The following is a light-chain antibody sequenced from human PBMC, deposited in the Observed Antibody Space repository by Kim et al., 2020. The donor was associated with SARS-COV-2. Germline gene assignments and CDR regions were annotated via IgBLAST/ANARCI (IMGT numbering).Light chain of an antibody. CDR1: SSNIGSNT. Sequence: QSVLTQPPSASGTPGQRVTISCSGSSSNIGSNTVNWYRQLPGTAPKLLIHSNNQRPSGVPDRFSGSKSDTSASLAISGLQSEDEADYYCAAWSDSLNGWLFGGGTKLTVL. J-gene: IGLJ3*02. CDR3: AAWSDSLNGWL. V-gene: IGLV1-44*01. CDR2: SNN.